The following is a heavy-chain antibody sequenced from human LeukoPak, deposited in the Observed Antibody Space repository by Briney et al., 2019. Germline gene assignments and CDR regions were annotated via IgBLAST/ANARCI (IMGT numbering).Heavy chain of an antibody. J-gene: IGHJ4*02. CDR2: ISSSSSYI. Sequence: GGSLRLSCAASGFTFSTYTMNWVRQAPGKGLEWVSPISSSSSYIYYADSVKGRFTISRDNAKNSLYLQMNSLRAEDTAVYYCARAPLNLLRYFDWLISFDYWAREPWSPSPQ. CDR3: ARAPLNLLRYFDWLISFDY. V-gene: IGHV3-21*01. D-gene: IGHD3-9*01. CDR1: GFTFSTYT.